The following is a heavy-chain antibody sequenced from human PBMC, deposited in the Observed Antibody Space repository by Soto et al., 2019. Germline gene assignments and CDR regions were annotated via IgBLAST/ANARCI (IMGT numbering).Heavy chain of an antibody. D-gene: IGHD6-13*01. J-gene: IGHJ4*02. Sequence: GGSLRLSCAASGLSFSDSGIHWVRQASGKGLEWVGRIRAKSNHYATAYAASVKGRFTISRDDSRNTAYLQMNSLETEDTAVYYCTRLHFIVEPGINYWGQGTLVTVSS. V-gene: IGHV3-73*01. CDR2: IRAKSNHYAT. CDR3: TRLHFIVEPGINY. CDR1: GLSFSDSG.